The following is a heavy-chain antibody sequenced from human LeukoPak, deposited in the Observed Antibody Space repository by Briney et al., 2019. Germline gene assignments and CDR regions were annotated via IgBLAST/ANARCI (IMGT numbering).Heavy chain of an antibody. V-gene: IGHV3-7*01. CDR1: GFTFSSYD. CDR3: ASEGRSWTYYDILTGYGGFSYFDY. D-gene: IGHD3-9*01. Sequence: GGSLRLSCAASGFTFSSYDMHWVRQAPGKGLEWVANIKQDGSEKYYVDSVKGRFTISRDNAKNSLYLQMNSLRAEDTAVYYCASEGRSWTYYDILTGYGGFSYFDYWGQGTLVTVSS. CDR2: IKQDGSEK. J-gene: IGHJ4*02.